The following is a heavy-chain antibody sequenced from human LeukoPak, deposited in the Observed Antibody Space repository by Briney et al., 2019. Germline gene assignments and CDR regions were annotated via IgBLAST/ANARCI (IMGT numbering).Heavy chain of an antibody. Sequence: PGGSLRLSCAASRFAFSGFWMTWVRQAPGKGLEWVANIKEDGSQKNYVDSVKGRFTISRDNAKNSLYLQMNSLRAEDTAVYYCARDQVIMTYWGQGTLVTVSS. CDR2: IKEDGSQK. CDR3: ARDQVIMTY. CDR1: RFAFSGFW. D-gene: IGHD3-10*01. J-gene: IGHJ4*02. V-gene: IGHV3-7*01.